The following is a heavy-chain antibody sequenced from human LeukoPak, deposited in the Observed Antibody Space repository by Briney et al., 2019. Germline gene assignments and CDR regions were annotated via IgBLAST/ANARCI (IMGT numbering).Heavy chain of an antibody. J-gene: IGHJ5*02. D-gene: IGHD3-3*01. Sequence: ASVKVSCKASGYTFTSYYMHWVRQAPGQGLEWMGIINPSGGSTSYAQKFQGRVTMTRDTSTSTVYMELSSLRSEDAAVYYCASEEIWSGSSYNWFDPWGQGTLVTVSS. CDR1: GYTFTSYY. V-gene: IGHV1-46*01. CDR2: INPSGGST. CDR3: ASEEIWSGSSYNWFDP.